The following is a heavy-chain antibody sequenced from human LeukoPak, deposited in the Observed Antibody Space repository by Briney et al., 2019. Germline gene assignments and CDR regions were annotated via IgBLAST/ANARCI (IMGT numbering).Heavy chain of an antibody. Sequence: ASVKVSCKASGYTFTGYYMHWVRQAPGQGLEWMGWINPNSGGTNYAQKFRGRVTMTRDTSISTAYMELSRLRSDDTAVYYCARADLAVPAALDYWGQGTLVTVSS. V-gene: IGHV1-2*02. D-gene: IGHD2-2*01. J-gene: IGHJ4*02. CDR2: INPNSGGT. CDR1: GYTFTGYY. CDR3: ARADLAVPAALDY.